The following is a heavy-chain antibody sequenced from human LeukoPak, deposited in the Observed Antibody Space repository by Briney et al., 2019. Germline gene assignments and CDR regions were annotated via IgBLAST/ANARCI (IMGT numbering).Heavy chain of an antibody. J-gene: IGHJ6*03. D-gene: IGHD2-2*01. CDR3: SRGSSTSITYYRDV. CDR1: GYTFTGYY. V-gene: IGHV1-2*02. CDR2: INPNSGGT. Sequence: ASVKVSCKASGYTFTGYYIHWVRQAPGQGLEWMGWINPNSGGTNYAQKFQGRVTMTRDTSISTAYMELSRLRSDDTAVYYCSRGSSTSITYYRDVWGKGTTVTVSS.